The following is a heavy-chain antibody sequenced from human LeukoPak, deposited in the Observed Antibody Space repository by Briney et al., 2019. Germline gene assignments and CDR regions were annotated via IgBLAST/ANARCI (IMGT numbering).Heavy chain of an antibody. CDR3: ARESQVFWPKETNWFDP. D-gene: IGHD3-3*01. J-gene: IGHJ5*02. CDR2: INPDSGDT. CDR1: GYKFVAYY. Sequence: ASVKVSCKASGYKFVAYYIHWVRQSPGQGLEWLGRINPDSGDTNYAQKFQGRVTMMRDTSSSTAYMELSRLKSDDTAIYYRARESQVFWPKETNWFDPWGHGTLVTVAS. V-gene: IGHV1-2*06.